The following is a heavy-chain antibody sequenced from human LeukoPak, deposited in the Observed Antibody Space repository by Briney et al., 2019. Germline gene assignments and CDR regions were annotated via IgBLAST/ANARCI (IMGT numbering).Heavy chain of an antibody. CDR2: IGIRGDT. Sequence: GGSLRLSCAASGFTFIDYDMHWVRQVIGKGLEWVAAIGIRGDTHYSGSVKGRFTISRENAESSLYLQMNSLRAEDTAVYYCARGGIQVSGIDEFDYWGQGTLVTVSS. D-gene: IGHD6-19*01. CDR3: ARGGIQVSGIDEFDY. CDR1: GFTFIDYD. V-gene: IGHV3-13*01. J-gene: IGHJ4*02.